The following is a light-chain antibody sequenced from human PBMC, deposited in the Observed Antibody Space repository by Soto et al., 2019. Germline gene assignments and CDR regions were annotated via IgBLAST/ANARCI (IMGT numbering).Light chain of an antibody. CDR1: QSVSSSY. Sequence: EIVLTQSPGTLSSSPGERATLSCRPSQSVSSSYLAWYQQKPGQAPRLLNYGAPSRATGIPDRFSGSGSGTDFTLTISRLEPEDFAVYYCQQYGSSPWTFGQGTKVEIK. CDR3: QQYGSSPWT. J-gene: IGKJ1*01. CDR2: GAP. V-gene: IGKV3-20*01.